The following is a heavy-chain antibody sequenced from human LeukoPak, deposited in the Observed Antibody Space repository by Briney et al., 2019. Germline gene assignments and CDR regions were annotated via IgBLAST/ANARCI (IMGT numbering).Heavy chain of an antibody. CDR3: ARDVGYFRFDY. D-gene: IGHD5-18*01. CDR1: GFTFSTYW. Sequence: GSLRLSCAASGFTFSTYWMTWVRQAPRKGVEWVANIKEDGSDKYYVDSVKGRFTISRDNAKNSLYLQMNNLRAEDTAVYYCARDVGYFRFDYWGQGTLVTVSS. V-gene: IGHV3-7*01. J-gene: IGHJ4*02. CDR2: IKEDGSDK.